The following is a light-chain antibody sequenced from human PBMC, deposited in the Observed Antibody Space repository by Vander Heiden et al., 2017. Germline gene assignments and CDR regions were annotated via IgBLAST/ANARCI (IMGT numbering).Light chain of an antibody. CDR3: QQRSNWPLT. V-gene: IGKV3-11*01. CDR1: QSVSSY. Sequence: EIVLTQSPDTLSLSPGERATLSCRASQSVSSYLAWYQQKPGQAPRRLIFDAANRASGIPARFSGAGSWTDVTLTISSLEPEDSAVYYCQQRSNWPLTFGGGTKVEIQ. J-gene: IGKJ4*01. CDR2: DAA.